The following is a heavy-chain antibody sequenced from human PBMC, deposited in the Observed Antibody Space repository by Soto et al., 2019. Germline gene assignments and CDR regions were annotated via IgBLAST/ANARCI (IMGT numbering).Heavy chain of an antibody. CDR3: VVIDGYNYGNNY. V-gene: IGHV3-23*01. CDR1: GFTFSSYA. Sequence: PGGSLRLSCAASGFTFSSYAMSWVRQAPGKGLEWVSAISGSGSSTYYADSVKGRFTISRDNSKNTLYLQMNSLRAEDTAVYYCVVIDGYNYGNNYWGPGTLVTVYS. J-gene: IGHJ4*02. CDR2: ISGSGSST. D-gene: IGHD5-12*01.